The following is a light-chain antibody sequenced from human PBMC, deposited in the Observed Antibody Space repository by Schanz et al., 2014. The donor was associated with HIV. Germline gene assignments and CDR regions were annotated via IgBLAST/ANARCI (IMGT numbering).Light chain of an antibody. CDR3: SSYAGSNNLL. J-gene: IGLJ2*01. CDR1: SSDVGGYNY. V-gene: IGLV2-11*01. Sequence: QSVLTQPRSVSGSPGQSVAISCTGTSSDVGGYNYVSWYQQHPGKAPKLMIYDVNKRPSGVPDRFSGSKSGNTASLTVSGLQAEDEADYYCSSYAGSNNLLFGGGTKLTVL. CDR2: DVN.